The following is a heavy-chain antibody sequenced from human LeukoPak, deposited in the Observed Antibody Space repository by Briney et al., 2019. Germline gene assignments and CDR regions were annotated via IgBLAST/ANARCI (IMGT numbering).Heavy chain of an antibody. V-gene: IGHV1-2*02. CDR1: GYTFTGYY. Sequence: ASVKVSCKASGYTFTGYYMHWVRQAPGQGLEWMGWINPNSGGTNYAQKFQGRVTMTRDTSISTAYMELSRLRSDDTAVYYCARDPPRMYSWFDPWGQGTLVTVSS. D-gene: IGHD2-21*01. J-gene: IGHJ5*02. CDR2: INPNSGGT. CDR3: ARDPPRMYSWFDP.